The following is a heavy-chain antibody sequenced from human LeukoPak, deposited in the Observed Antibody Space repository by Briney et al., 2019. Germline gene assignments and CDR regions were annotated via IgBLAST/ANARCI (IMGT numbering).Heavy chain of an antibody. CDR3: ARDRVSYYYDSSGYPGSGYFDY. CDR2: IIPIFGAP. CDR1: GGTFSGYA. D-gene: IGHD3-22*01. J-gene: IGHJ4*02. Sequence: SVKVSCXASGGTFSGYAISWVRLAPGQRLEWMGGIIPIFGAPNYAQKFRGRVTITTDESTSTAYMELSSLRSEDTAVYYCARDRVSYYYDSSGYPGSGYFDYWGQGTLVTVSS. V-gene: IGHV1-69*05.